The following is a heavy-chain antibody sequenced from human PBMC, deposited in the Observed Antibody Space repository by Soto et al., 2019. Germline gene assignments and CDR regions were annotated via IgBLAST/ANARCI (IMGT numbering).Heavy chain of an antibody. CDR1: GGSISSYY. D-gene: IGHD1-7*01. V-gene: IGHV4-59*01. CDR2: VYYSGST. CDR3: ARDGAYGTLDY. Sequence: SETLSLTCTVSGGSISSYYWSWIRQPPGKGLEWIGNVYYSGSTNYNPSLKSRVTMSVDTSKNQVSLKLTSVTAADTAVYYCARDGAYGTLDYWGQGTLVTVS. J-gene: IGHJ4*02.